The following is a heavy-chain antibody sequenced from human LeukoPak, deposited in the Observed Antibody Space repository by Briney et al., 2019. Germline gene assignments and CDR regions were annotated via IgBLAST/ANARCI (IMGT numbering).Heavy chain of an antibody. CDR1: GVSISSYY. Sequence: PSETLSLTCTVSGVSISSYYWSWIRQPAGKGLEWIGRIYTSGSTNYNPSLESRVNMSVATSKNQFSLKLSSVTAADTAVYYCARDLGDIVVVPAAMVAWFDPWGQGTLVTVSS. J-gene: IGHJ5*02. CDR2: IYTSGST. CDR3: ARDLGDIVVVPAAMVAWFDP. V-gene: IGHV4-4*07. D-gene: IGHD2-2*01.